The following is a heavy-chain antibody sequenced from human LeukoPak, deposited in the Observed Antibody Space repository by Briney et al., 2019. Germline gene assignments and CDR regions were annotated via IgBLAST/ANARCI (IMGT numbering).Heavy chain of an antibody. CDR2: IYYSGST. Sequence: SETLSLTCTASGGSISSYYWSWIRQPPGKGLEWIGYIYYSGSTNYNPSLKSRVTISVDTSKNQFSLKLSSVTAADTAVYYCARAVEMATAYFDYWGQGTLVTVSS. V-gene: IGHV4-59*08. CDR3: ARAVEMATAYFDY. D-gene: IGHD5-24*01. J-gene: IGHJ4*02. CDR1: GGSISSYY.